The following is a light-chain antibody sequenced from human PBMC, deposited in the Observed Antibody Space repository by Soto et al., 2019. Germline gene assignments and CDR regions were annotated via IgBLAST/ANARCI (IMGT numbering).Light chain of an antibody. CDR1: QDIRND. V-gene: IGKV1-6*01. J-gene: IGKJ2*01. CDR3: LQDYXXPYT. Sequence: AIQMTQSPSSLSASVGDRVTITCRASQDIRNDLGWYQQRPGKAPNLLIFAAFNLQTGVPSRFSGSGSGTDFTLTISXXXXEDFATYYCLQDYXXPYTFGQGTKXEI. CDR2: AAF.